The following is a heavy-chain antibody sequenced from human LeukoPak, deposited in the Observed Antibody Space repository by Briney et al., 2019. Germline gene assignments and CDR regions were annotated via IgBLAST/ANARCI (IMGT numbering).Heavy chain of an antibody. Sequence: SETLSLTCTVSGGSISSSSYYWGWIRQPPGKGLEWIGSIYYSGSTYYNPPLKSRVTISVDTSKNQFSLKLSSVTAADTAVYYCARVDRSWQSHDYWGQGTLVTVSS. CDR3: ARVDRSWQSHDY. D-gene: IGHD6-13*01. V-gene: IGHV4-39*01. CDR2: IYYSGST. CDR1: GGSISSSSYY. J-gene: IGHJ4*02.